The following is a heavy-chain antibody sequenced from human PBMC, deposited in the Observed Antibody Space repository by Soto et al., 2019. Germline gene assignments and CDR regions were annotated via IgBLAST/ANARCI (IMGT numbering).Heavy chain of an antibody. D-gene: IGHD6-19*01. Sequence: QLQLQESGPGLVKPSETLSLTCTVSGGSISSSSYFWGCIRQPPGKGLEWIGTVYYSGSTYYNPSLRSRVTISVDTSKNQFPLKLSTVTAADMAVYYCVRRGGAVAGTSRFDSWGQGMLVTVSS. CDR1: GGSISSSSYF. J-gene: IGHJ4*02. CDR3: VRRGGAVAGTSRFDS. CDR2: VYYSGST. V-gene: IGHV4-39*01.